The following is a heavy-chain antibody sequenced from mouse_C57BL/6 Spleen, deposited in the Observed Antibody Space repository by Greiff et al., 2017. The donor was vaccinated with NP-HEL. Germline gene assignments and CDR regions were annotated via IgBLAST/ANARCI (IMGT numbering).Heavy chain of an antibody. Sequence: QVQLQQPGAELVMPGASVKLSCKASGYTFTSYWMPWVKQRPGQGLEWIGEIDPSDSYTNYNQKFKGKSTLTVDKSSSTAYMQLSSLTSEDSAVYYCARRGYYGSPYWYFDVWGTGTTVTVSS. V-gene: IGHV1-69*01. CDR2: IDPSDSYT. CDR1: GYTFTSYW. D-gene: IGHD1-1*01. CDR3: ARRGYYGSPYWYFDV. J-gene: IGHJ1*03.